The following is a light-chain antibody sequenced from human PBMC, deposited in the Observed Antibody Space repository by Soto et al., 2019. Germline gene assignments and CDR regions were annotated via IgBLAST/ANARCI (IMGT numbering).Light chain of an antibody. V-gene: IGLV2-23*02. J-gene: IGLJ2*01. CDR2: GVT. CDR3: CSYAGSGNYWI. CDR1: NNDVGAFHL. Sequence: QSVLTQPASVSGSPGQSITISCTGTNNDVGAFHLVFWYQQHPVKAPKLIIFGVTERPSGVSNRFSGSKSANTASLTISGLQAEDEGDYYCCSYAGSGNYWIFGGGTKLTVL.